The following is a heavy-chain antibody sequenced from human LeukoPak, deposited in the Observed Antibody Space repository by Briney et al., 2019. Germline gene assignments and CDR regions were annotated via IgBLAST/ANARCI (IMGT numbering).Heavy chain of an antibody. CDR1: GGPINNYY. CDR3: ARVRGPRRYCSGGSCYSGGWFDP. Sequence: SETLSLTCTVSGGPINNYYWSWLRQPPGKGLEWIGYIYHTGSTNYNPSLKSRVTISLDKSKNQFSLKLSSVTAADTAVYYCARVRGPRRYCSGGSCYSGGWFDPWGQGTLVTVSS. V-gene: IGHV4-59*08. D-gene: IGHD2-15*01. CDR2: IYHTGST. J-gene: IGHJ5*02.